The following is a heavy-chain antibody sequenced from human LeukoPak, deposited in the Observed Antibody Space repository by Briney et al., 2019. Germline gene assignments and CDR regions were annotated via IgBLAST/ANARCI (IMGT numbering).Heavy chain of an antibody. D-gene: IGHD6-13*01. Sequence: GGSLRLSCAASGFIFSSYGMHWVRQAPGKGLEWVAVISYDGSNKYYADSVKGRFTISRDNSKNTLYLQMNSLRAEDTAVYYCARGGSSWEYYFDYWGQGTLVTVSS. J-gene: IGHJ4*02. V-gene: IGHV3-30*03. CDR2: ISYDGSNK. CDR3: ARGGSSWEYYFDY. CDR1: GFIFSSYG.